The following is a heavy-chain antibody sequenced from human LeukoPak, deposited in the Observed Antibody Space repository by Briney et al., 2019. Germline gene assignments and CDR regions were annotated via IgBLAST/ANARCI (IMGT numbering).Heavy chain of an antibody. Sequence: PSETLSLTCAVYGGSFSGYYWSWIRQPPGKGLEWIGEINHSGSTNYNPSLKSRVTISVDTSKNQFSLKLSSVTAADTAVYYCASGYGPYYYYMDVWGKGTTVTVSS. J-gene: IGHJ6*03. CDR3: ASGYGPYYYYMDV. CDR2: INHSGST. D-gene: IGHD4-17*01. CDR1: GGSFSGYY. V-gene: IGHV4-34*01.